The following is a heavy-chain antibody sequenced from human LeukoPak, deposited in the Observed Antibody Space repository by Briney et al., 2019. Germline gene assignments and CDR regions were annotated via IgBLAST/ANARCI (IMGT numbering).Heavy chain of an antibody. Sequence: GGSLRLSCVACGLNLDDFPMHGPRHARGRAVEWISLISAEGGSTFSADSVKGQFSISRDNSKNSRYLQMNRLRSECTAMYYCAKESGKFDYWGQGTLVAVSS. CDR3: AKESGKFDY. CDR1: GLNLDDFP. V-gene: IGHV3-43*01. CDR2: ISAEGGST. J-gene: IGHJ4*02.